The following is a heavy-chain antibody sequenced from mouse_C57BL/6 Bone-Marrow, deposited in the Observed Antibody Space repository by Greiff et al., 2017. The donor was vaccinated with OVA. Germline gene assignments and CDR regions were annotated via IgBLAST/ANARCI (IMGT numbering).Heavy chain of an antibody. Sequence: QVQLQQPGAELVKPGASVKLSCKASGYTFTSYWMHWVKQRPGQGLEWIGMIHPNSGSTNYNEKFKSKATLTVDKSSSTAYMQLSSLTSEDSAVYYCARDHYFYAMDYWGQGTSVTVSS. V-gene: IGHV1-64*01. CDR3: ARDHYFYAMDY. CDR1: GYTFTSYW. J-gene: IGHJ4*01. CDR2: IHPNSGST. D-gene: IGHD1-1*01.